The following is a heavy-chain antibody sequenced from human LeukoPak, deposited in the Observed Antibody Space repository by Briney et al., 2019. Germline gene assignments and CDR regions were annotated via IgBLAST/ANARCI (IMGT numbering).Heavy chain of an antibody. J-gene: IGHJ3*02. D-gene: IGHD5-24*01. CDR1: GFTFSDYY. CDR2: IATNGFT. CDR3: ARYGWQQTGVAFDI. Sequence: GGSLRLSCAASGFTFSDYYMTWIRQAPGKGLECLSYIATNGFTYYTDSVEGRFTISRDNAKNSLYLQLNSLRAEDTAVYYCARYGWQQTGVAFDIWGQGTMVTVSS. V-gene: IGHV3-11*03.